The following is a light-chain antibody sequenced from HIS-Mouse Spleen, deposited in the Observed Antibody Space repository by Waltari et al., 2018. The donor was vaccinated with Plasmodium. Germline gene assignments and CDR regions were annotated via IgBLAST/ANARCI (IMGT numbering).Light chain of an antibody. CDR1: ALLKQY. CDR2: KDS. V-gene: IGLV3-25*03. J-gene: IGLJ2*01. Sequence: SYELTQPPSVSVSPGQTARITCSGDALLKQYAYWYQQKPGEAPVLVIYKDSDRPSGIPERFSGSSSGTTVTLTISGVQAEDEADYYCQSADSSGTYRVFGGGTKLTVL. CDR3: QSADSSGTYRV.